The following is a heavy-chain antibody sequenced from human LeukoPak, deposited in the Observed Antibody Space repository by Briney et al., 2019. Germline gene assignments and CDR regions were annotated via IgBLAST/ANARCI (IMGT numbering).Heavy chain of an antibody. CDR3: ARDTMTGCSSTSCTTT. J-gene: IGHJ5*02. CDR2: IYYSGST. V-gene: IGHV4-30-4*08. D-gene: IGHD2-2*01. CDR1: GGSISSGDYY. Sequence: SETLSLTCTVSGGSISSGDYYWSWIRQPPGKGLEWVGYIYYSGSTYYNPSLKSRVTISVDTSKNQFSLKLSSVTAADTAVHYCARDTMTGCSSTSCTTTWGQGTLVTVSS.